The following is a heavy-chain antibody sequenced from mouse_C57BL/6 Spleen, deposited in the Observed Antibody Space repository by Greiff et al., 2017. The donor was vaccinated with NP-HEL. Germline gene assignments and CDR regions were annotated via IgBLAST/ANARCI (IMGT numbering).Heavy chain of an antibody. Sequence: QVQLQQPGTELVKPGASVKLSCKASGYTFTSYWMHWVKQRPGQGLEWIGNINPSNGGTNYNEKFKSKATLTVDKYSSTAYMQLSSLTSEDSAVYYCARDPNYYYGSNWYFDVWGTGTTVTVSA. V-gene: IGHV1-53*01. D-gene: IGHD1-1*01. CDR2: INPSNGGT. CDR3: ARDPNYYYGSNWYFDV. CDR1: GYTFTSYW. J-gene: IGHJ1*03.